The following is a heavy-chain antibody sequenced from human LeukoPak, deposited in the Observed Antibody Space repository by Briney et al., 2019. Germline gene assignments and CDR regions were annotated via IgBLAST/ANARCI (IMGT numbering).Heavy chain of an antibody. D-gene: IGHD6-13*01. J-gene: IGHJ3*02. V-gene: IGHV3-30*04. CDR1: GFTFSSYA. Sequence: PGRSLRLSCAASGFTFSSYAMHWVRQAPGKGLEWVAVISYDGSNKYYADSAKGRFTISRDNSKNTLYLQMNSLRAEDTAVYYCRSHSSHHAFDIWGQGTMVTVSS. CDR2: ISYDGSNK. CDR3: RSHSSHHAFDI.